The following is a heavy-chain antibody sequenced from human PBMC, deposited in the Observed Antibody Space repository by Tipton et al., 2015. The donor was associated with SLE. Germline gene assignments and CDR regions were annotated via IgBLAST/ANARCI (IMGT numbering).Heavy chain of an antibody. CDR2: ISPYIGNT. CDR1: GYTFSSFA. Sequence: QLVQSGAEVREPGASVKVSCKASGYTFSSFAIAWVRQAPGQGLEWMGWISPYIGNTNYAQKFQGRVTMTTDTSASTAYMELRSLRSDDTAVYYCARVVVARFDPWGQGTLVTVSS. CDR3: ARVVVARFDP. D-gene: IGHD2-15*01. J-gene: IGHJ5*02. V-gene: IGHV1-18*01.